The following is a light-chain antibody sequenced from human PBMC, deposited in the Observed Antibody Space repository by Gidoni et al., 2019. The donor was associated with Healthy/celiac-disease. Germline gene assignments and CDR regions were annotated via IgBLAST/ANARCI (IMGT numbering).Light chain of an antibody. V-gene: IGLV1-51*01. CDR1: SSNIRNNY. CDR2: DNN. CDR3: GTWDSSLSAVV. Sequence: QSVLTPPPSVSAAPGQKVTISCSGSSSNIRNNYVSWYQQLPGTAPKLLIYDNNKRPSGIPDRFSGSKSGTSATLGITGLQTGDEADYYCGTWDSSLSAVVFGGGTKLTVL. J-gene: IGLJ2*01.